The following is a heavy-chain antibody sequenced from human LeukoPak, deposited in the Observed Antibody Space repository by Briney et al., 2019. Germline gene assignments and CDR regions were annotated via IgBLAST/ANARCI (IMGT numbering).Heavy chain of an antibody. Sequence: SVKVSCKASGGTFSSYAISWVRQAPGQGLEWMGRIIPILGIANYAQKFQGRVTITADKSTSTAYMELSSLRSEDTAVYYCARTKEWFGELLATFDYWGQGTLVTVSS. CDR2: IIPILGIA. J-gene: IGHJ4*02. CDR1: GGTFSSYA. CDR3: ARTKEWFGELLATFDY. D-gene: IGHD3-10*01. V-gene: IGHV1-69*04.